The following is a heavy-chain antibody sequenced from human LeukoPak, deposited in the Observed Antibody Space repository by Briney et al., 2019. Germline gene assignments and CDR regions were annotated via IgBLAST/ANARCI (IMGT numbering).Heavy chain of an antibody. CDR3: ARENGPHDY. V-gene: IGHV3-21*01. D-gene: IGHD2-8*01. CDR1: GFTFSSYS. CDR2: ISTSNSYK. J-gene: IGHJ4*02. Sequence: GGSLRLSCAASGFTFSSYSMNWVRQAPGKGLEWVSSISTSNSYKYYADSAKGRFTISRDNAKNSLYLQMNSLRAEDTAVYYCARENGPHDYWGQGTLSPSPQ.